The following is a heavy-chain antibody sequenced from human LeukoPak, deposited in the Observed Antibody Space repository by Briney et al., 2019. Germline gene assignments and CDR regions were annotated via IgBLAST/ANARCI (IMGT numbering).Heavy chain of an antibody. V-gene: IGHV1-8*01. CDR3: ARVVGTRHYDSSGYYHEAEYFQH. Sequence: ASVKVSCKASGYTFTSYDINWVRQATGQGLEWMGWMNPNSGNTGYAQKFQGRVTMTRNTSISTAYMELSSLRSEDTAVYYCARVVGTRHYDSSGYYHEAEYFQHWGQGTPVTVSS. CDR2: MNPNSGNT. J-gene: IGHJ1*01. D-gene: IGHD3-22*01. CDR1: GYTFTSYD.